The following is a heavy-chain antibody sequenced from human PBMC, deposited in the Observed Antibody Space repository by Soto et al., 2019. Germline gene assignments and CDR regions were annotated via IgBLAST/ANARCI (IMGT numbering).Heavy chain of an antibody. CDR1: EFTFSSYA. J-gene: IGHJ5*02. CDR3: AKHLRLEPWNNWFDP. CDR2: ISSSGGST. Sequence: EVQLLESGGGLVQPGGSLRLSCAASEFTFSSYAMTWVRQAPGKGLEWVSTISSSGGSTYYADSVTGRFTISRGNSKNTLHLQMNSLRAEDTAVYYCAKHLRLEPWNNWFDPWGQGTLVTVSS. V-gene: IGHV3-23*01. D-gene: IGHD1-1*01.